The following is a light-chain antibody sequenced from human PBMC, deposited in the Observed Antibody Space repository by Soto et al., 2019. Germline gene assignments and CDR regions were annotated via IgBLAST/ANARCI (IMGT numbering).Light chain of an antibody. CDR1: NSNIGSNF. J-gene: IGLJ1*01. CDR2: SYN. V-gene: IGLV1-47*02. CDR3: QSYDSSLGGHV. Sequence: QLVLTQPPSASGTPGQRVTISCSGTNSNIGSNFVYWYQHLPGTTPKLLVFSYNQRPSGVPDRFSGSKSGTSASLAITGLQAEDEGDYYCQSYDSSLGGHVFETGTKLTVL.